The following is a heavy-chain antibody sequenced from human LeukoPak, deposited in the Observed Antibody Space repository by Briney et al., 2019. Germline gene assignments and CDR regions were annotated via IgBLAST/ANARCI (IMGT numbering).Heavy chain of an antibody. CDR1: GFTFSDYY. D-gene: IGHD2-15*01. CDR2: ISTSGSII. J-gene: IGHJ4*02. Sequence: GGSLRLSCAASGFTFSDYYMSWIRQAPGKGLEWVSCISTSGSIISYADSVKGRFTISRDNAKNSLYLQMNSLRAEDTAVYYCARTPGDYDDYWGQGTLVTVSS. V-gene: IGHV3-11*04. CDR3: ARTPGDYDDY.